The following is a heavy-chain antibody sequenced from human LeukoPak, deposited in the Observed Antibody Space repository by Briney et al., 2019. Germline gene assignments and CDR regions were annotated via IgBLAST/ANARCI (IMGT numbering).Heavy chain of an antibody. D-gene: IGHD1-1*01. J-gene: IGHJ3*02. CDR3: ARAAAETTAFDI. Sequence: GGSLRLSCAASGFTFSSYAMHWVRQAPGKGLEWVAVISYDGSNKYYADSVKGRFTISRDNSKNTLYLQMNSLRAEDTAVYYCARAAAETTAFDIWGQGTMVTVSS. V-gene: IGHV3-30*04. CDR2: ISYDGSNK. CDR1: GFTFSSYA.